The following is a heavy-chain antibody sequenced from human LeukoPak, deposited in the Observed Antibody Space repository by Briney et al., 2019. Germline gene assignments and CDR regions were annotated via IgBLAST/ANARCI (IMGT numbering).Heavy chain of an antibody. V-gene: IGHV4-39*01. CDR1: GGSISSSSYY. J-gene: IGHJ4*02. CDR2: IYYSGST. CDR3: AAAGFDY. D-gene: IGHD6-13*01. Sequence: PSETLSLTCTVSGGSISSSSYYWGWLRQPPGKGLEWIGSIYYSGSTYYNPSLKSRVTISVDTSKNQFSLKLSSVTAADTAVYYCAAAGFDYWGQGTLVTVSS.